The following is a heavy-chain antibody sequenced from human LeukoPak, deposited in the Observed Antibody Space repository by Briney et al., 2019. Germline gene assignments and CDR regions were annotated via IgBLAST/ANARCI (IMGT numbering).Heavy chain of an antibody. CDR2: ISGSGGST. D-gene: IGHD6-19*01. J-gene: IGHJ4*02. CDR3: AKGGKEYSSGWYDY. V-gene: IGHV3-23*01. CDR1: GFTFSSYA. Sequence: GGSLRLSCAASGFTFSSYAMSWVRQAPGKGLEWVSAISGSGGSTYYADSVKGRFTVSRDNSKNTLYLQMNSLRAEDTAVYYCAKGGKEYSSGWYDYWGQGTLVTVSS.